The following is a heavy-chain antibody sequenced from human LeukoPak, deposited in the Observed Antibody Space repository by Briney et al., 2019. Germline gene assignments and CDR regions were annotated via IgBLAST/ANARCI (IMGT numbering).Heavy chain of an antibody. CDR1: GFTVSTNY. CDR2: IYIGGGT. Sequence: GGSLRLSCAVPGFTVSTNYLSWVRQAPGKGLEWVSVIYIGGGTYYTDSVKGRFTISRDNSKNTLYLQMNSLRAEDTAVYYCARGGYGSGSYYNNFDYWGQGTLVTVSS. D-gene: IGHD3-10*01. CDR3: ARGGYGSGSYYNNFDY. J-gene: IGHJ4*02. V-gene: IGHV3-53*01.